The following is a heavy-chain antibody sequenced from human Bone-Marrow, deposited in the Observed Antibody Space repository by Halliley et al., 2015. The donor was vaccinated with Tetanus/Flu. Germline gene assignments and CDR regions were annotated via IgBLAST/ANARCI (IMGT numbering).Heavy chain of an antibody. V-gene: IGHV4-31*03. CDR1: GGSISSGNFY. CDR3: ARGPTVTARGNWFDP. Sequence: LRLSCTVSGGSISSGNFYWSWIRQHPGKGLEWIGYISYSGSAYSKPSLESRVSISLDTSMNQFSLKMNSVTAADTAVYYCARGPTVTARGNWFDPWGQGTLVIVSS. D-gene: IGHD2-21*02. CDR2: ISYSGSA. J-gene: IGHJ5*02.